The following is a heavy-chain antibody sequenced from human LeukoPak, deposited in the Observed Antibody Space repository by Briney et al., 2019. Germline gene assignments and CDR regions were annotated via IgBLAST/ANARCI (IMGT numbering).Heavy chain of an antibody. CDR2: IYSGGSI. CDR1: GFTVSSNY. V-gene: IGHV3-66*01. J-gene: IGHJ4*02. D-gene: IGHD6-13*01. Sequence: VGSLRLSCAASGFTVSSNYMSWVRQAPGKGLEWVSVIYSGGSIYYADSVKGRFTISRDNSKNTLYLQMNSLRAEDTAVYYCAREMMSSSWGQGTLVTVSS. CDR3: AREMMSSS.